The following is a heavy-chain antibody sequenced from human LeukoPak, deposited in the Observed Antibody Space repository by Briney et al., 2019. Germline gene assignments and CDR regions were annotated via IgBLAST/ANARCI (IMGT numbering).Heavy chain of an antibody. CDR2: ISGSGETT. J-gene: IGHJ4*02. V-gene: IGHV3-23*01. D-gene: IGHD3/OR15-3a*01. CDR1: GFTFSGFA. CDR3: AKDRNFWPGSSGFDY. Sequence: GGSLRLSCATSGFTFSGFAMNWVRQAPEKGLEWVSLISGSGETTYYADSVKGRFTISRDNSKNTLYLQMNSLRAEDTAVYYCAKDRNFWPGSSGFDYWGQGTLVTVSS.